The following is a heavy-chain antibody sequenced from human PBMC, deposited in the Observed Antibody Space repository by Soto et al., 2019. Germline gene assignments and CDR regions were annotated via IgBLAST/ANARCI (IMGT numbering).Heavy chain of an antibody. D-gene: IGHD3-3*01. V-gene: IGHV1-58*01. Sequence: SVKVSCKASGFNFTNSAVQWVRQARGQRLEWIGWIVAGRGHTNYAQKFQERVTITRDMSTSTAYMELSSLRSEDTAVYYCAVEADFWSGLIEYGMDVWGQGTTVTVSS. CDR1: GFNFTNSA. CDR3: AVEADFWSGLIEYGMDV. CDR2: IVAGRGHT. J-gene: IGHJ6*02.